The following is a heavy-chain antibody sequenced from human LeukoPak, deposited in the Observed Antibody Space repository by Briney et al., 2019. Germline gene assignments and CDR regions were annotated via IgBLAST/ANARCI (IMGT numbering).Heavy chain of an antibody. CDR3: ARDPNKWELPMDA. Sequence: PGVSLRLSCAASGFTLSTYWMHWVRHPPGKALVGVSTINSDGTTTTYTGSVKGRFTVSRDNAKNTLYLQMNSLRAEDTAVYSCARDPNKWELPMDAWGQGTMVTVSS. CDR2: INSDGTTT. CDR1: GFTLSTYW. J-gene: IGHJ5*02. V-gene: IGHV3-74*01. D-gene: IGHD1-26*01.